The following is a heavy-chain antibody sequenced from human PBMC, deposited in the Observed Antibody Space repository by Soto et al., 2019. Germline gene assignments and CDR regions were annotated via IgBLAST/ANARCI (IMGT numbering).Heavy chain of an antibody. CDR1: GYSFTSYW. J-gene: IGHJ4*02. CDR2: IYPGDSDT. V-gene: IGHV5-51*01. Sequence: GESLKISCKGSGYSFTSYWIGWVRQMPGKGLEWMGIIYPGDSDTRYSPSFQGQVTISADKSISTAYLQWSSLKASDTAMYYCARHKRNMVRGVIANPDYWGQGTLVTVSS. D-gene: IGHD3-10*01. CDR3: ARHKRNMVRGVIANPDY.